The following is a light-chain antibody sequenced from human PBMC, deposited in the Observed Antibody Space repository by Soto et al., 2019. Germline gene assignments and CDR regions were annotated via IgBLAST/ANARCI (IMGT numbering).Light chain of an antibody. V-gene: IGKV3-20*01. CDR3: QPSRT. CDR1: HSVSRNY. CDR2: GAG. J-gene: IGKJ1*01. Sequence: ATLSFFPWQRACLSCRASHSVSRNYLAWYQQQRVQAPRLLSFGAGDRATGTPGRFSGSGSGTNFTLTLRRLEAEDFAVYCCQPSRTFGQGTKVDIK.